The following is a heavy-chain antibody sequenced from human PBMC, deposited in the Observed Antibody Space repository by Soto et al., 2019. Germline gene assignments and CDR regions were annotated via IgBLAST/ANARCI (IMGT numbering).Heavy chain of an antibody. Sequence: SETLSLTCAVYGGSFSGYYWSWIRQPPGKGLEWIGEINHSGSTNYNPSLKSRVTISVDTSKNQFSLKLSSVTAADTAVYYCARVFPDYYDSSGYWGQGSLVTVSS. CDR3: ARVFPDYYDSSGY. CDR2: INHSGST. CDR1: GGSFSGYY. J-gene: IGHJ4*02. D-gene: IGHD3-22*01. V-gene: IGHV4-34*01.